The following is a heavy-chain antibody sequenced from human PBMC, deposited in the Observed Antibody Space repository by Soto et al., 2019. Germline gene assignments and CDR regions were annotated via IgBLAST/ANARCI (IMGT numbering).Heavy chain of an antibody. D-gene: IGHD3-10*01. J-gene: IGHJ4*02. CDR1: GFTFSWNG. CDR3: ARHGSGSDNSDPLDY. CDR2: ISNAGTEE. V-gene: IGHV3-30-3*01. Sequence: GGSLRLSCAASGFTFSWNGMHWARQAPGKGLEWVAVISNAGTEEYYADSVKGRFTISRDNSKSTLFLQMNSLTVEDTAVYYCARHGSGSDNSDPLDYWGQGTPVTVSS.